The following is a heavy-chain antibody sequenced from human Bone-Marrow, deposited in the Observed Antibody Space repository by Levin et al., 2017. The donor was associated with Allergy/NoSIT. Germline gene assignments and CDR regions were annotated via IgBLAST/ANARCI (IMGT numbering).Heavy chain of an antibody. D-gene: IGHD6-6*01. CDR1: GGSISSYY. CDR2: IYYSGST. J-gene: IGHJ6*03. Sequence: SETLSLTCTVSGGSISSYYWSWIRQPPGKGLEWIGYIYYSGSTNYNPSLKSRVTISVDTSKNQFSLKLSSVTAADTAVYYWAIKARSSIAARPFYMDVWGKGTTVTVSS. CDR3: AIKARSSIAARPFYMDV. V-gene: IGHV4-59*01.